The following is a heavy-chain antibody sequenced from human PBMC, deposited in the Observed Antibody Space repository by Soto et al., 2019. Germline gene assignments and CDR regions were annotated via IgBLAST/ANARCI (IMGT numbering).Heavy chain of an antibody. Sequence: EVQSVESGGGLVQPGGSLRLSCAASGFTFSSSWMTWVRQVPGKGLEWVANIKEDGGEIYYLDSVKGRFTISRDNAKNSLYLQMNSLRDEDTAVYYCARGWASLDYWGQGTLVTVSS. J-gene: IGHJ4*02. CDR2: IKEDGGEI. V-gene: IGHV3-7*03. CDR1: GFTFSSSW. CDR3: ARGWASLDY. D-gene: IGHD1-26*01.